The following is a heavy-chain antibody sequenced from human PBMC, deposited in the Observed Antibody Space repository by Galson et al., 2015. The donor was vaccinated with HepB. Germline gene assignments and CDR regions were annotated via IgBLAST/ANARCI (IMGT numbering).Heavy chain of an antibody. CDR2: VRSSPNNYAT. CDR3: TTSLVDTSYYAFHV. D-gene: IGHD5-18*01. CDR1: GFTFSDSV. J-gene: IGHJ6*02. Sequence: SLRLSCAASGFTFSDSVIHWVRQASGRGLEWVGRVRSSPNNYATAYAASVKGRFTVSRDDSKNTVFLQMDSLNNEDTAVYFCTTSLVDTSYYAFHVWGQGTTVTVSS. V-gene: IGHV3-73*01.